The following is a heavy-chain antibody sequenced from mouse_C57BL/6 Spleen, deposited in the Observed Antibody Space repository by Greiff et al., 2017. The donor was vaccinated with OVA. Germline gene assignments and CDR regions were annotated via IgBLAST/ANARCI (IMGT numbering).Heavy chain of an antibody. CDR1: GYTFTSYW. J-gene: IGHJ3*01. V-gene: IGHV1-69*01. CDR2: IDPSDSYT. D-gene: IGHD2-5*01. Sequence: QVQLQQSGAELVMPGASVKLSCKASGYTFTSYWLHWVKQRPGQGLEWIGEIDPSDSYTNYNQKFKGKSTLTVDKSSSTAYMQLSSLTSEDSAVYYCARTHYSKTWFAYWGQGTLVTVSA. CDR3: ARTHYSKTWFAY.